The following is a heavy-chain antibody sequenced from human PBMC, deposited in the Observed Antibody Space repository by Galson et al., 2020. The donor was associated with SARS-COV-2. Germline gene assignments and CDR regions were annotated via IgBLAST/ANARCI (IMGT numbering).Heavy chain of an antibody. D-gene: IGHD3-22*01. CDR3: ATEFSYDSSGYG. CDR2: FDPEDGET. CDR1: GYTLTELS. Sequence: ASVKVSCKVSGYTLTELSMHWVRQAPGKGLEWMGGFDPEDGETIYAQKFQGRVTMNEDTSTDTAYMELSSMRSEDTAVYYCATEFSYDSSGYGWGQGTLVTVSS. V-gene: IGHV1-24*01. J-gene: IGHJ4*02.